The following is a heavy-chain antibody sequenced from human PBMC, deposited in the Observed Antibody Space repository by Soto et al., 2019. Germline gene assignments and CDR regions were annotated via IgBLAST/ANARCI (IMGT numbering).Heavy chain of an antibody. Sequence: LRLPCAASGFTFSTYWMHWVRQTPGKGLVWVSRIDNTGTTTTYADSVKGRFTISRDNAKNTLYLQMNSLRAEDTAVYYCARDQTVAGPTTFDYCGQGTLVTVSS. D-gene: IGHD6-19*01. V-gene: IGHV3-74*01. CDR3: ARDQTVAGPTTFDY. CDR1: GFTFSTYW. J-gene: IGHJ4*02. CDR2: IDNTGTTT.